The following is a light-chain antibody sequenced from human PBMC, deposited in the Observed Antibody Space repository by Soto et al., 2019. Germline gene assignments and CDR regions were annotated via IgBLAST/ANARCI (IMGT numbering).Light chain of an antibody. V-gene: IGLV1-40*01. CDR2: GSN. CDR3: QSYDNSPSASPYV. J-gene: IGLJ1*01. CDR1: SSNIGSKT. Sequence: QCVRSQPPSSSGTPGQSVSISCSGSSSNIGSKTVHWYQQLPGTAPKLLIYGSNNRPSGVPDRFSGYKSAASASLAISGLHTEDEPDYYCQSYDNSPSASPYVFGAGTKVTVL.